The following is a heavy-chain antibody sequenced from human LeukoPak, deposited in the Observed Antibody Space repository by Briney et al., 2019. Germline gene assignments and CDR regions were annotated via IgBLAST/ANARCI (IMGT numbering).Heavy chain of an antibody. CDR1: GGSISSYY. J-gene: IGHJ6*03. CDR3: ARCPRDSSGYDYFRTSYYYMDV. D-gene: IGHD3-22*01. CDR2: IYYSGST. V-gene: IGHV4-59*08. Sequence: SETLSLTCTVSGGSISSYYSSGIRQPPGKGLEWIGYIYYSGSTNYNPSLKSRVTISVDASKNQFSLKLSSVTAADTAVYYCARCPRDSSGYDYFRTSYYYMDVWGKGTTVTVSS.